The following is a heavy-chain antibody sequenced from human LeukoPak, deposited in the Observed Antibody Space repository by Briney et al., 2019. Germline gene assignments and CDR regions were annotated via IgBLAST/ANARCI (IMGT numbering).Heavy chain of an antibody. D-gene: IGHD6-13*01. V-gene: IGHV3-21*01. CDR3: ARDNGFEQQLVPRGGMDG. J-gene: IGHJ6*02. CDR1: GFTFSSYS. Sequence: PGGSLRLSCAASGFTFSSYSMNWVRQAPGKGLEWVSSISSSSSYIYYADSVKGRFTISRDNAKNSLYLQMNSLRAEDTAVYYCARDNGFEQQLVPRGGMDGWGQGTTVIVSS. CDR2: ISSSSSYI.